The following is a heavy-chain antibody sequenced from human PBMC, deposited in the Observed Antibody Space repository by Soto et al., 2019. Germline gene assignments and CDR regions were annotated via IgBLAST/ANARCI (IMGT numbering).Heavy chain of an antibody. J-gene: IGHJ5*02. D-gene: IGHD3-22*01. CDR1: GSSVSSSNW. Sequence: SETLSLTCIVSGSSVSSSNWWSWVRQPPGKGLEWIGEIYHSGSTTYNPSLKSRATISVDKSENQFSLRLKSVTAADTAVYYCASVGSDYDNSGYYLPWGPGTLVTVSS. CDR2: IYHSGST. CDR3: ASVGSDYDNSGYYLP. V-gene: IGHV4-4*02.